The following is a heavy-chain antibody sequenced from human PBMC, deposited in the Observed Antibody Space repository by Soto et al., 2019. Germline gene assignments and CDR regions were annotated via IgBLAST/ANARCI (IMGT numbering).Heavy chain of an antibody. Sequence: GGSLRLSCAASGFTVSSNYMSWVRQAPGKGLEWVSVIYSGGSTYYADSVKGRFTISRDNSKNTLYLQMNSLRAEDTAVYYCARGLVDTAMATGYFDYWGQGTLVTVSS. J-gene: IGHJ4*02. CDR2: IYSGGST. D-gene: IGHD5-18*01. V-gene: IGHV3-53*01. CDR1: GFTVSSNY. CDR3: ARGLVDTAMATGYFDY.